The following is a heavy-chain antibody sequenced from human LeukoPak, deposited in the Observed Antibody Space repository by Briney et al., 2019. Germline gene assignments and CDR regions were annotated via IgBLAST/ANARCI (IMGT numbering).Heavy chain of an antibody. CDR2: IYYSGTT. V-gene: IGHV4-59*01. CDR1: GGSTSSYY. Sequence: PSETLSLTCTISGGSTSSYYWSWIRQPPGKGLEWIGYIYYSGTTNYNPSLKSRVTISVDTSKRQFSLKLSSVTAADTAVYYCARDGYSSGINWFDPWGQGTLVTVSS. CDR3: ARDGYSSGINWFDP. D-gene: IGHD5-18*01. J-gene: IGHJ5*02.